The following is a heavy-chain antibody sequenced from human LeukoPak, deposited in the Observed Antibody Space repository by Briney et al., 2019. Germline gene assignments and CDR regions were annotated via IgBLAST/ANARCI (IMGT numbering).Heavy chain of an antibody. J-gene: IGHJ4*02. Sequence: GGSLRLSCAASGFTFSSDAMSWVRQAPGKGLEWVSAISGSGGSTYHADSVKGRFTISRDNSMNRLYLQMNSLRAEDTAIYYCATGAYFADWGQGTLVTVSS. V-gene: IGHV3-23*01. D-gene: IGHD2-21*01. CDR3: ATGAYFAD. CDR1: GFTFSSDA. CDR2: ISGSGGST.